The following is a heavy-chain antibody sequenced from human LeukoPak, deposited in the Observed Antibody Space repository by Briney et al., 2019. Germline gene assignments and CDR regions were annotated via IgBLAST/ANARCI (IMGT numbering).Heavy chain of an antibody. V-gene: IGHV4-34*01. Sequence: SETLSLTCAVYGGSFSGYYWSWIRQPPGKGLEWIGEINHSGSTNYNPSLKSRVTISVDTSKNQFSLKLSSVTAADTAVYYCARGRRGYSYGYRFDYWGQGTLVTVTS. J-gene: IGHJ4*02. CDR2: INHSGST. CDR3: ARGRRGYSYGYRFDY. D-gene: IGHD5-18*01. CDR1: GGSFSGYY.